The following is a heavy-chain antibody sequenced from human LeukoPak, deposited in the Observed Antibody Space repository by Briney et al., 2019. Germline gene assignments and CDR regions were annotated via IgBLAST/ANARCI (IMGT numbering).Heavy chain of an antibody. V-gene: IGHV4-39*01. J-gene: IGHJ4*02. Sequence: PSETLSLTCTVSGGSISSYYWSWIRQPPGKGLEWIGSIYYSGSTYYNPSLKSRVTISVDTSKNQFSLKLSSVTAADTAVYYCARWGIVATSFDYWGQGTLVTVSS. D-gene: IGHD5-12*01. CDR1: GGSISSYY. CDR3: ARWGIVATSFDY. CDR2: IYYSGST.